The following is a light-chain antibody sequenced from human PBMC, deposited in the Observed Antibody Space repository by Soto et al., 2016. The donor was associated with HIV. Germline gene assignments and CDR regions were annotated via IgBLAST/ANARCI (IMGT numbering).Light chain of an antibody. Sequence: DIQLTQSPSTLSAAVGGRVTITCRASQSVNDWLAWYQQKPGTPPSLLIYKVSTLESGVPSRFSGVGFGTDFTLTISTLQPEDSAIYYCQQYNTPPWTFGQGTKVEI. CDR1: QSVNDW. V-gene: IGKV1-5*03. CDR3: QQYNTPPWT. CDR2: KVS. J-gene: IGKJ1*01.